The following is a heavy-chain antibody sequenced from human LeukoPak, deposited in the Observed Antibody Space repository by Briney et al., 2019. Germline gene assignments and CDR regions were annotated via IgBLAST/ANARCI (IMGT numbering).Heavy chain of an antibody. CDR2: IYHSGST. J-gene: IGHJ4*02. CDR3: AGKMYYDFWSGYFGREAAGFDY. V-gene: IGHV4-38-2*02. D-gene: IGHD3-3*01. CDR1: GYSISSGYY. Sequence: SETLSLTCTVSGYSISSGYYWGWIRQPPGKGLEWIGSIYHSGSTYYNPSLKSRVTISVDTSKNQFSLKLSSVTAADTAVYYCAGKMYYDFWSGYFGREAAGFDYWGQGTLVTVSS.